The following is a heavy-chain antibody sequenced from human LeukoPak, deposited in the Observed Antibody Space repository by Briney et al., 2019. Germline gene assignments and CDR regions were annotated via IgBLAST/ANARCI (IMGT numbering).Heavy chain of an antibody. CDR2: ISYDGSNK. CDR1: GFTFSSYG. J-gene: IGHJ3*02. V-gene: IGHV3-30*18. Sequence: GGSLRLSCAASGFTFSSYGMHWVRQAPGKGLEWVAVISYDGSNKYYADSVKGRFTISRDNSKNTLYLQMNSLRAEDTAVYYCAKDLEMATILAAFDIWGQGTMVTVSS. CDR3: AKDLEMATILAAFDI. D-gene: IGHD5-24*01.